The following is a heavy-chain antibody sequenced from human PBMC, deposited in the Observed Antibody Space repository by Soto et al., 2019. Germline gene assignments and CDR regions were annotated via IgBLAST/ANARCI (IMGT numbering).Heavy chain of an antibody. V-gene: IGHV1-18*01. D-gene: IGHD2-8*01. CDR3: ARDIESVTAKHFFYYYAMDV. J-gene: IGHJ6*02. CDR1: GFTFSNYG. CDR2: VSANNGHT. Sequence: ASVKVSCKASGFTFSNYGLNWVRQAPGQGLEWMGWVSANNGHTNYAQNLQGRVSMTTDTSTSTAYMELRGLTFDDTAVYYCARDIESVTAKHFFYYYAMDVWGQGSTATSP.